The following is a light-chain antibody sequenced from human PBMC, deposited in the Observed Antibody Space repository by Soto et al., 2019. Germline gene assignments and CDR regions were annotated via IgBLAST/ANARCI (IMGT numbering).Light chain of an antibody. CDR3: QQRGSWPWLT. CDR1: QTVNNY. Sequence: EIVLKQSPGTLSLSPGERATLSCRTSQTVNNYLAWYQQKPGQAPRLVIYDASNRATGIPARFSGSGSGTDFTLTINSLEAEDSAVYYCQQRGSWPWLTFGGGTRVEIK. V-gene: IGKV3-11*01. CDR2: DAS. J-gene: IGKJ4*01.